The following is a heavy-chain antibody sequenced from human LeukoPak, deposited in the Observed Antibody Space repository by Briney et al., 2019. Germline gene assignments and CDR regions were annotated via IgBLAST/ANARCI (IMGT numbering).Heavy chain of an antibody. CDR2: IRSKANSYAT. J-gene: IGHJ4*02. CDR1: GFTFSGSA. V-gene: IGHV3-73*01. CDR3: TRHRDYYDSSGYFHGD. Sequence: GGSLRLSCAASGFTFSGSAMHWVRQASGKGLEWVGRIRSKANSYATAYAASVKGRFTISRDDSKSTAYLQMNSLKTEDTAVYYCTRHRDYYDSSGYFHGDWGQGTLVTVSS. D-gene: IGHD3-22*01.